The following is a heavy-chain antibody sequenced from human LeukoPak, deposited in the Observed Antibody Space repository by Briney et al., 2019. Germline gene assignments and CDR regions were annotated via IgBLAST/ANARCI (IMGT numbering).Heavy chain of an antibody. Sequence: GGSLRLSCAASGFTFSDYWMCWVRQAPGKGPQWVANIKHDGSEKYYVDSVEGRFTISRDNAKNSLYLQMNSLRGEDTAVYYCARGIDHWGQGTLVTVSS. CDR3: ARGIDH. J-gene: IGHJ4*02. V-gene: IGHV3-7*03. CDR2: IKHDGSEK. CDR1: GFTFSDYW.